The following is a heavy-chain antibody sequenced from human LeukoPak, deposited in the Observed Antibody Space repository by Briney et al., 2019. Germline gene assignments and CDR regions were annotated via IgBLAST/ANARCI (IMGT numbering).Heavy chain of an antibody. CDR2: IKQDGSEK. CDR3: AREVVRLHYGMDV. Sequence: GGSLRLSCAASGFTFSSYWMTWVRQAPGKGLEWAANIKQDGSEKYYVDSVKGRFTISRDNAKNSLYLQMNSLRAEDTAVYYCAREVVRLHYGMDVWGQGTTVTVSS. D-gene: IGHD3-22*01. CDR1: GFTFSSYW. V-gene: IGHV3-7*01. J-gene: IGHJ6*02.